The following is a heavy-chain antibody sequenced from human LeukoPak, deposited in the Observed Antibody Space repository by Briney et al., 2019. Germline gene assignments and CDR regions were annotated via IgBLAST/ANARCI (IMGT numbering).Heavy chain of an antibody. Sequence: SETLSLTCTVSGGSISSYYWSWIRRPPGKGREGIGYMYTRGSTNYSASLKSRVTISVDTAKNQFSLKLSSVTAAHTAVYYCARYHDILTGLDYWGQGTLVTVSS. J-gene: IGHJ4*02. CDR2: MYTRGST. CDR3: ARYHDILTGLDY. D-gene: IGHD3-9*01. CDR1: GGSISSYY. V-gene: IGHV4-4*09.